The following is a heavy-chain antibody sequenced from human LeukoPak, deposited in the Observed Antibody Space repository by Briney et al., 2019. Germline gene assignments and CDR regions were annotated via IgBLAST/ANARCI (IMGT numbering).Heavy chain of an antibody. D-gene: IGHD6-13*01. CDR3: ARETIAAAGKGFDP. J-gene: IGHJ5*02. CDR2: ISSSSSYI. Sequence: GGSLRLSCAASGFTFSTYGMSWVRQAPGKGLEWVSSISSSSSYIYYADSVKGRFTISRDNAKNSLYLQMNSLRAEDTAVYYCARETIAAAGKGFDPWGQGTLVTVSS. CDR1: GFTFSTYG. V-gene: IGHV3-21*01.